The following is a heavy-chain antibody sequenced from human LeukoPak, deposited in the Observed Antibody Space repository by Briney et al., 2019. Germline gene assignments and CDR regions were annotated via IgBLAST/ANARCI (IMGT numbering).Heavy chain of an antibody. CDR1: NAPIGGYY. Sequence: SETLSPTCTAPNAPIGGYYWSWFRQPPGKELEWIGSIHFSGSTNYNPSLRSRVTISVDTSKNQLSLKLSSVTAADTAVYYCARDLGGIYFDYWGQGTLVTVSS. V-gene: IGHV4-59*01. CDR3: ARDLGGIYFDY. CDR2: IHFSGST. D-gene: IGHD1-26*01. J-gene: IGHJ4*02.